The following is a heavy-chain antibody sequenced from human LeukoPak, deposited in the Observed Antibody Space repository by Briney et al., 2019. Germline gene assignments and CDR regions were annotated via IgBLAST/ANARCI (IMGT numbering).Heavy chain of an antibody. CDR3: ARSLGYCTNGVCPRYFDY. CDR1: GGSISSYH. CDR2: IYTSGST. V-gene: IGHV4-4*07. Sequence: SETLSLTCTVSGGSISSYHWSWIRQPAGKGLEWIGRIYTSGSTNYNPSLKSRVTMSVDTSKNQFSLKLSSVTAADTAVYYCARSLGYCTNGVCPRYFDYRGQGTLVTVSS. D-gene: IGHD2-8*01. J-gene: IGHJ4*02.